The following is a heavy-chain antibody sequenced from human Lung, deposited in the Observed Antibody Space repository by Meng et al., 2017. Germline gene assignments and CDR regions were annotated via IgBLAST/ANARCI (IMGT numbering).Heavy chain of an antibody. CDR3: ARETLRELGLFHY. J-gene: IGHJ4*02. D-gene: IGHD1-7*01. V-gene: IGHV4-4*02. CDR1: GDSITRTQW. Sequence: LLWSQPRQVNPSGALCLACAVSGDSITRTQWWSWLRQTPGKGLGWIGEISHSGSTVYRPSLQGRVSISLDKSNNEFSLKLTSVTAADTAVYYCARETLRELGLFHYWGQGILVTVSS. CDR2: ISHSGST.